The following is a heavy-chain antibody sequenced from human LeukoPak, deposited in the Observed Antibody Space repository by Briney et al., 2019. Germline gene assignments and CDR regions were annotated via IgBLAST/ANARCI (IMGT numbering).Heavy chain of an antibody. D-gene: IGHD3-10*01. CDR3: ARHMETLYYYYMDV. V-gene: IGHV5-51*01. CDR1: GYNFNIYS. Sequence: GESLKISCKGSGYNFNIYSIGWVRQMPGKGLEWMGIIYPGDPDTRYSPSFQGQVTISADKSISTAYLQWSSLKASDTAMYYCARHMETLYYYYMDVWGKGTTVTVSS. J-gene: IGHJ6*03. CDR2: IYPGDPDT.